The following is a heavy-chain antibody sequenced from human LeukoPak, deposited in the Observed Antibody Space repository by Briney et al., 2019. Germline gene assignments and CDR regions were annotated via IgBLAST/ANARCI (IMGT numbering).Heavy chain of an antibody. V-gene: IGHV4-34*01. D-gene: IGHD5-18*01. J-gene: IGHJ3*02. CDR1: GLSFSGYY. Sequence: SETLSLTCAVYGLSFSGYYWSWIRQPPGKGLECIGEINHSGSTNYNPSLKRRSIISFDTSKNQFSLKLSSATAADTAVYYCARGSGYSYGPGHAFDIWGQGTMVTVSS. CDR2: INHSGST. CDR3: ARGSGYSYGPGHAFDI.